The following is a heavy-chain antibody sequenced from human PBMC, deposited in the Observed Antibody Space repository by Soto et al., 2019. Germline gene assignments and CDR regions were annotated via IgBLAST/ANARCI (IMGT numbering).Heavy chain of an antibody. CDR3: ARGGGYCSSTSCYDINWFDP. V-gene: IGHV4-34*01. CDR1: GGSFSGYY. CDR2: INHSGST. Sequence: SETLSLTCAVYGGSFSGYYWSWIRQPPGEGLGWIGEINHSGSTNYNPSLKSRVTISVDTSKNQFSLKLSSVTAADTAVYYCARGGGYCSSTSCYDINWFDPWGQGTLVTVSS. D-gene: IGHD2-2*01. J-gene: IGHJ5*02.